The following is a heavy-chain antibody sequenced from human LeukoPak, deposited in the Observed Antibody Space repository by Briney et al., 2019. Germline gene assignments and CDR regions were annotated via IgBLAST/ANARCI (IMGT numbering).Heavy chain of an antibody. CDR3: ARRRVVVTTYYYGMDV. D-gene: IGHD3-22*01. J-gene: IGHJ6*02. CDR1: GGSISSSSYY. V-gene: IGHV4-39*01. Sequence: PSETLSLTCTVSGGSISSSSYYWGWIRQPPGKGLEWIGSIYYSGSTYYNPSLKSRVTISVDTSKNQFSLKLSSVTAADTAVYYCARRRVVVTTYYYGMDVWGQGTTVTVSS. CDR2: IYYSGST.